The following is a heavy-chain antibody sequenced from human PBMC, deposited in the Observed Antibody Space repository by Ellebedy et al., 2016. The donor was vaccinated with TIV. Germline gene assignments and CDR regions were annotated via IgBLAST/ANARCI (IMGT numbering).Heavy chain of an antibody. J-gene: IGHJ4*02. Sequence: ASVKVSXKASSYTFSNYGITWVRQAPGQGLEWMGWISAYNGDTNYAQKFQDRVTMTTDTSTSTAYMELRTLKSDDTAMYYCARGGMLYCSSTYCVDYWGQGTLVTVSS. CDR1: SYTFSNYG. CDR2: ISAYNGDT. V-gene: IGHV1-18*01. D-gene: IGHD2-2*01. CDR3: ARGGMLYCSSTYCVDY.